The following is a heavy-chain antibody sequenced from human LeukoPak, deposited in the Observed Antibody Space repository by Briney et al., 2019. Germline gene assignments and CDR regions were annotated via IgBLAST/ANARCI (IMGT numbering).Heavy chain of an antibody. J-gene: IGHJ5*02. CDR1: GFTFSNYW. D-gene: IGHD5-24*01. V-gene: IGHV3-7*05. Sequence: GGSLRLSCAASGFTFSNYWMIWVRQAPGKGLEWVGNIKQDRSEKRYADSVRGRFSISRDNAQTSLYLQMNSLRAEDTAVYYCARASDPWLQLTWGQGTLVTVSS. CDR2: IKQDRSEK. CDR3: ARASDPWLQLT.